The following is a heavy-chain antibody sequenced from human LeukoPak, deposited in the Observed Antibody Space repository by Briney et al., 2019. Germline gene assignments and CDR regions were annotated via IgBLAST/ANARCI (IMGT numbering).Heavy chain of an antibody. Sequence: SETLSLTCTVSGGSVSSGVYFWSWIRQPPGKGLEWIGYIYYSGSTNYNSSLKGRVTISVDTSKKQFSLKLSSVTAADTAVYYCARDGYSSSPGFDPWGQGTLVTVSS. CDR1: GGSVSSGVYF. J-gene: IGHJ5*02. V-gene: IGHV4-61*08. D-gene: IGHD2-2*03. CDR3: ARDGYSSSPGFDP. CDR2: IYYSGST.